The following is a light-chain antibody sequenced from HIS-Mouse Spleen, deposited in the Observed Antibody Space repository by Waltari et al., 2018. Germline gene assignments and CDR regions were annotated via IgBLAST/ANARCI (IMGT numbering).Light chain of an antibody. CDR3: CSYAGSYTGV. Sequence: QSALTQPRSVSGSPGQSVTISCTGTSSDGGGYNYVPWYQQHPGKAPKLMIYDVSKRPSGVPDRFSGSKSGNTASLTISGLQAEDEADYYCCSYAGSYTGVFGTGTKVTVL. CDR1: SSDGGGYNY. V-gene: IGLV2-11*01. CDR2: DVS. J-gene: IGLJ1*01.